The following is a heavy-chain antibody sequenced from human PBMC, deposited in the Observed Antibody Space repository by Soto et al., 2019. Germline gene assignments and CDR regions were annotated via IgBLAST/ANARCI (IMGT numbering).Heavy chain of an antibody. Sequence: GASVKVSCKVSRYIFSELSLYWVRQAPGKGLEWMGGFDPEDGEIIYAQNFQGRVTMTEDTATDTAYMELRSLRLEDTAVYYCAADGPRTNYYDTDGYRAWG. D-gene: IGHD3-22*01. J-gene: IGHJ5*01. CDR2: FDPEDGEI. V-gene: IGHV1-24*01. CDR1: RYIFSELS. CDR3: AADGPRTNYYDTDGYRA.